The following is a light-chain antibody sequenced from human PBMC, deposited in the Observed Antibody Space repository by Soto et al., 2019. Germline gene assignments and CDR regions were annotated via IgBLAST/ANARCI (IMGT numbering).Light chain of an antibody. Sequence: IVLTQSPAILSLSPGERATLSCRASQSVNTFLAWYQQKPGQAPRLLIYDASNRATGIPPRFSGSGSGTGFTLTINRLEAGNFFFYYCQQRSNWGITFGQGTRLEIK. CDR1: QSVNTF. J-gene: IGKJ5*01. CDR2: DAS. CDR3: QQRSNWGIT. V-gene: IGKV3-11*01.